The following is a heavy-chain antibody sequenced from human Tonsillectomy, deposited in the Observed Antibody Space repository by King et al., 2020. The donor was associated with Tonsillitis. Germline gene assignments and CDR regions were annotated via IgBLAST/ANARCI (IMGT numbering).Heavy chain of an antibody. D-gene: IGHD2-21*02. CDR2: ISGSGGST. CDR3: AKDLAYCGGDFYSSYYGMDV. V-gene: IGHV3-23*04. Sequence: EVQLVESGGGLVQPGGSLRLSCAASGFTFSSYAMSWVRQAPGKGLEWVSVISGSGGSTYYADSVKGRFTISRDNSKNTLYLQMNSLRAEDTAVYYCAKDLAYCGGDFYSSYYGMDVWGQGTTVTVSS. J-gene: IGHJ6*02. CDR1: GFTFSSYA.